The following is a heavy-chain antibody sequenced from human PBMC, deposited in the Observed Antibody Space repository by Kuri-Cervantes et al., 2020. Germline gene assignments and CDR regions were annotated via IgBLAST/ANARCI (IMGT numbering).Heavy chain of an antibody. D-gene: IGHD6-19*01. V-gene: IGHV3-23*01. CDR3: ARGYSSGWSWGWGDFDY. J-gene: IGHJ4*02. Sequence: LSLTCAASGFTFSSYAMSWVRQAPGKGLEWVSAISGSGGSTYYADSVKGRFTISRDNSKNTLYLQMNSLRAEDTAVYYCARGYSSGWSWGWGDFDYWGQGTLVTVSS. CDR2: ISGSGGST. CDR1: GFTFSSYA.